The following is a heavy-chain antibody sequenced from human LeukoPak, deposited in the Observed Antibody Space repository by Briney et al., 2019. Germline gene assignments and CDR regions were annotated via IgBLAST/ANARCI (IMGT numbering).Heavy chain of an antibody. CDR1: GGSISGSSYY. CDR3: ASCNWDDAFDI. V-gene: IGHV4-39*01. Sequence: SETLSLTCTVSGGSISGSSYYWGWIRQPPGKGLEWIGSIYYSGSTYYNPSLKSRVTISVDTSKNQFSLKLSSVTAADTAVYYCASCNWDDAFDIWGQGTMVTVSS. CDR2: IYYSGST. J-gene: IGHJ3*02. D-gene: IGHD7-27*01.